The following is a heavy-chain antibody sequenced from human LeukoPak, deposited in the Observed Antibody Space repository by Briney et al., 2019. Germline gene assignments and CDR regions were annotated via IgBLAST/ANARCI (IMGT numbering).Heavy chain of an antibody. V-gene: IGHV4-4*02. Sequence: SETLSLTCAVSGDSISSNNWWSWVRQPPGKGLEWVGEIYHIVTTNYRPSLKTRVTISLDKTKNRFSLRLTSVPAADTAVYYCARAPSGNGVNFDYWGQGTLVTVSS. D-gene: IGHD3-10*01. CDR1: GDSISSNNW. J-gene: IGHJ4*02. CDR3: ARAPSGNGVNFDY. CDR2: IYHIVTT.